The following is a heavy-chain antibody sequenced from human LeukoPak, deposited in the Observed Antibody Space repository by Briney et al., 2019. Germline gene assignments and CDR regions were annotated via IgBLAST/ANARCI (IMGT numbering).Heavy chain of an antibody. J-gene: IGHJ4*02. CDR3: ARALNQLVVTAIFDY. CDR1: GGTFSSYA. D-gene: IGHD2-21*02. Sequence: ASVKVSCKASGGTFSSYAISWVRQAPEQGLEWMGGIIPIFGTANYAQKFQGRATITADESTSTAYMELSSLRSEDTAVYYCARALNQLVVTAIFDYWGQGTLVTVSS. V-gene: IGHV1-69*13. CDR2: IIPIFGTA.